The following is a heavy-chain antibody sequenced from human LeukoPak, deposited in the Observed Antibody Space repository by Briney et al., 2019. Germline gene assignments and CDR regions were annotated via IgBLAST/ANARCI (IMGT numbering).Heavy chain of an antibody. CDR1: GYTFSNHG. CDR2: ISGYNGNT. D-gene: IGHD3-22*01. J-gene: IGHJ4*02. Sequence: ASVKVSCKASGYTFSNHGITWVRQAPGQGLEWMGWISGYNGNTNFAQKLQGRVSMTTDTSTYTSDMELRSLRSDDTAVYYCARSLGDSSGYYPLPLDYWGQGTLVTVSS. CDR3: ARSLGDSSGYYPLPLDY. V-gene: IGHV1-18*01.